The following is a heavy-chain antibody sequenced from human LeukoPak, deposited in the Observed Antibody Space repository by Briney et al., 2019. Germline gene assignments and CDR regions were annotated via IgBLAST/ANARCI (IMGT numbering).Heavy chain of an antibody. J-gene: IGHJ4*02. V-gene: IGHV3-33*06. D-gene: IGHD6-19*01. CDR1: GFSFSYYG. CDR2: IWNDGNTK. Sequence: PGGSLRLSCAASGFSFSYYGMHWVRQAPGKGLEWVAVIWNDGNTKYYADSVKGRFTISRDNSKNTLYLQINSLRAEDTATYYCAKDLHSSGWFYFEYWGQGTLVTVSS. CDR3: AKDLHSSGWFYFEY.